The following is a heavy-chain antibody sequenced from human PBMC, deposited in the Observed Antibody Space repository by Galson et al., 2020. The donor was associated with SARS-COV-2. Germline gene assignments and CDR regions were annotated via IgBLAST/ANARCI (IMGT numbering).Heavy chain of an antibody. CDR2: IYYSGST. Sequence: ETSETLSLTCTVSGGSISSYYWSWIRQPPGKGLEWIGSIYYSGSTNYNPSLKSRVTISVDTSKNQFSLKMSSVTAADTAVYYCARDRSIVVAGYYYYYGMDVWGQGSTVTVSS. D-gene: IGHD6-19*01. V-gene: IGHV4-59*01. CDR3: ARDRSIVVAGYYYYYGMDV. J-gene: IGHJ6*02. CDR1: GGSISSYY.